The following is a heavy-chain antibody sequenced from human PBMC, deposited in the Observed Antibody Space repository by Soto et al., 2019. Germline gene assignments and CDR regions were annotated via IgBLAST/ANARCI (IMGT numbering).Heavy chain of an antibody. CDR3: AREIAAAGTRGYYYYYGMDV. D-gene: IGHD6-13*01. Sequence: PSQTPSLTCAISGDSLSGNSAAWNWIRQSPSRGLEWLGRTYYRSKWYNDYAVSVKSRITINPDTSKNQFSLQLNSVTPEDTAVYYCAREIAAAGTRGYYYYYGMDVWGQGTTVTVSS. J-gene: IGHJ6*02. V-gene: IGHV6-1*01. CDR2: TYYRSKWYN. CDR1: GDSLSGNSAA.